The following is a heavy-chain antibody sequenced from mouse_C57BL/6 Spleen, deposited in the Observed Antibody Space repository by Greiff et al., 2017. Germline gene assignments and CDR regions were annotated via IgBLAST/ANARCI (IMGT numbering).Heavy chain of an antibody. V-gene: IGHV1-64*01. Sequence: QVQLQQSGAELVKPGASVKLSCKASGYTFTSYWMHWVKQRPGQGLEWIGMIHPNSGSTNYNEKFKSKATLTVDKSSSTAYMQLSSLTSEDSAVYYCAREGLGGWFAYWGQGTLVTVSA. CDR3: AREGLGGWFAY. D-gene: IGHD2-4*01. J-gene: IGHJ3*01. CDR2: IHPNSGST. CDR1: GYTFTSYW.